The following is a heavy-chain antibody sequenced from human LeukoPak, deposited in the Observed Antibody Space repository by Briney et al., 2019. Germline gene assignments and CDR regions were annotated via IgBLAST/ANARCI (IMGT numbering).Heavy chain of an antibody. J-gene: IGHJ5*02. CDR2: IIPILGIA. CDR1: GGTFSSYA. CDR3: ARALAAAGTSGWFDP. Sequence: SVKVSCKASGGTFSSYAISWVRQAPGQGLEWMGRIIPILGIANYAQKFQGRVTITADKSTSTAYMELSSLRSEDTAVYYCARALAAAGTSGWFDPWGQGTRVTVSS. V-gene: IGHV1-69*04. D-gene: IGHD6-13*01.